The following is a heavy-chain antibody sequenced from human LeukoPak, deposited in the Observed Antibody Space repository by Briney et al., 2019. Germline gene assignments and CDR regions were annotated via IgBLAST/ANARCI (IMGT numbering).Heavy chain of an antibody. Sequence: GGSLRLSCVASGVTFSDYSMNWVRRAPGKGLEEVSSINPTSTSIYYADAVRGRFTISRDNAKSSLYLQMDSLRAELTAVYYCVRLRRNSDRSYYYYYYDSWGQGILVTVSS. CDR2: INPTSTSI. D-gene: IGHD3-10*01. CDR1: GVTFSDYS. V-gene: IGHV3-21*01. J-gene: IGHJ4*02. CDR3: VRLRRNSDRSYYYYYYDS.